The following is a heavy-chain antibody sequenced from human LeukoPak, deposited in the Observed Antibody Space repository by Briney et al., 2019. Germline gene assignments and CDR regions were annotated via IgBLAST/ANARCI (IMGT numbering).Heavy chain of an antibody. V-gene: IGHV1-18*01. J-gene: IGHJ5*02. CDR3: ARLIDFWSGYYANWFDP. CDR2: ISAYNGNT. Sequence: ASVKVSCKASGYTFTSYGISWVQQAPGQGLEWMGWISAYNGNTNYAQKLQGRVTMTTDTSTSTAYMELRSLRSDDTAVYYCARLIDFWSGYYANWFDPWGQGTLVTVSS. CDR1: GYTFTSYG. D-gene: IGHD3-3*01.